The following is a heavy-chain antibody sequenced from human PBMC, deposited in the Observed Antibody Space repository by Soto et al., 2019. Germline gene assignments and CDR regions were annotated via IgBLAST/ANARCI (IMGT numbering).Heavy chain of an antibody. CDR3: AREVQLWWGFDY. D-gene: IGHD5-18*01. CDR2: IYYTGST. Sequence: SETLSLTCTVSGGSISGYYWSWIRQPPGKGLEWIGYIYYTGSTNYNPSLKSRVTLSVDTSKNQFSLKLSSVTAADTAVYYCAREVQLWWGFDYWGQGTLVTVSS. CDR1: GGSISGYY. J-gene: IGHJ4*02. V-gene: IGHV4-59*01.